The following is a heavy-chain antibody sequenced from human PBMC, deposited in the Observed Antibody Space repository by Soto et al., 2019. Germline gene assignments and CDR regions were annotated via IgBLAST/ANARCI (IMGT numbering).Heavy chain of an antibody. CDR1: GGTFSSYA. V-gene: IGHV1-69*13. D-gene: IGHD3-10*01. CDR2: IIPIFGTA. J-gene: IGHJ6*02. Sequence: SVKVSCKASGGTFSSYAISWVRQAPGQGLEWMGGIIPIFGTANYAQKFQGRVTITADESTSTAYMELSSLRSEDTAVYYCALWCGELLYDYYYGMDVWGQGTTVTVSS. CDR3: ALWCGELLYDYYYGMDV.